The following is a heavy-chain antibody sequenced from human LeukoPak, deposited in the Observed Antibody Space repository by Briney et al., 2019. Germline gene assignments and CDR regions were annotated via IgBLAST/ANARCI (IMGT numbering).Heavy chain of an antibody. V-gene: IGHV3-74*01. CDR1: GFTFDDYA. J-gene: IGHJ3*02. CDR2: INTDGSST. CDR3: ERWGLNDAFDI. Sequence: GGSLRLSCAASGFTFDDYAMHWVRQAPGKGLEWVSRINTDGSSTSYADSVKGRFTISRDNAKNTLYLQMNSLRAEDTAVYYCERWGLNDAFDIWGQGTMVTVSS. D-gene: IGHD1-26*01.